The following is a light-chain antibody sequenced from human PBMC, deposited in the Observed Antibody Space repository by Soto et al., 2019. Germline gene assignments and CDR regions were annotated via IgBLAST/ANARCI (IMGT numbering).Light chain of an antibody. CDR1: NIGSKS. Sequence: SYELTQPPSVSVAPGQTARITCGGNNIGSKSVHWYQQKPGQAPVLVVYDDGDRPSGIPERFSGSNSGNTATLTISRVEAGDEADYYCQVWDSSSDHAVFGGGTKLTVL. V-gene: IGLV3-21*02. CDR2: DDG. CDR3: QVWDSSSDHAV. J-gene: IGLJ2*01.